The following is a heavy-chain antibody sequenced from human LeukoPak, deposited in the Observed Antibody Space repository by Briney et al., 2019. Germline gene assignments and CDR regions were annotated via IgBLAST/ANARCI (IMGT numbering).Heavy chain of an antibody. V-gene: IGHV3-43*01. D-gene: IGHD6-13*01. CDR3: EKERGSRWQVEKGVYRGF. CDR1: GFTFEDYS. J-gene: IGHJ6*04. Sequence: GGSLRLSCEASGFTFEDYSMHWVRQAPGKGLEWVSLISWDVGSTFYADSVKGRFTISRDNSKSSLFLQMNSLRTEDTALYYCEKERGSRWQVEKGVYRGFWGKGTTVTFSP. CDR2: ISWDVGST.